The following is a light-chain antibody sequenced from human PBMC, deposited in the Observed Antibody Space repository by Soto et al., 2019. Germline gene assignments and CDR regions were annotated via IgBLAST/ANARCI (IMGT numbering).Light chain of an antibody. V-gene: IGKV3-20*01. J-gene: IGKJ5*01. Sequence: IALTQSPGTLSLSPGERATLSCRASQGVGNKYLAWYQQRPGQAPSLLIYAASSRATGVPDRFSGSGSGTDFTLTISRLEPEDFAVYYCQQYTNAHGITFGQGTRLEIK. CDR2: AAS. CDR1: QGVGNKY. CDR3: QQYTNAHGIT.